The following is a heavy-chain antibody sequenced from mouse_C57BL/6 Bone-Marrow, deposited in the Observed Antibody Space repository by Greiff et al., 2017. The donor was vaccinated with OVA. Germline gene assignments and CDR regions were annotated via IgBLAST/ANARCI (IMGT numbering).Heavy chain of an antibody. CDR3: ARNYGSSYDYAMDY. D-gene: IGHD1-1*01. Sequence: VQLQQPGPELVKPGASVKISCKASGYSFTDYNMNWVKQSNGKSLEWIGVINPNYGTTSYNQKFKGKATLTVDQSSSTAYMQLNSLTSEDSAVDYCARNYGSSYDYAMDYWGQGTSVTVSS. V-gene: IGHV1-39*01. J-gene: IGHJ4*01. CDR2: INPNYGTT. CDR1: GYSFTDYN.